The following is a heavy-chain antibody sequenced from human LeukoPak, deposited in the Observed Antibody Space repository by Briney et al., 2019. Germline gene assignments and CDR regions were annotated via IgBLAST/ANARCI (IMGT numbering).Heavy chain of an antibody. CDR1: GFTFSSYG. V-gene: IGHV3-33*01. J-gene: IGHJ6*02. Sequence: PGGSLRLSCAASGFTFSSYGMHWVRQAPGKGLEWVAVIWYDGSNKYYADSVKGRFTISRDNSKNTLYLQMNSLRAEDTAVYFCARVPQLYYYVYYYYGMDVWGQGTTVTVSS. CDR2: IWYDGSNK. D-gene: IGHD3-10*02. CDR3: ARVPQLYYYVYYYYGMDV.